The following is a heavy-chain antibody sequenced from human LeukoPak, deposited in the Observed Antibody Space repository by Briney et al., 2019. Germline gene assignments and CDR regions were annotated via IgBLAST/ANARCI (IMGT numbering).Heavy chain of an antibody. D-gene: IGHD1-1*01. CDR2: LSSDGSNT. CDR3: VRSLTGAFDL. CDR1: GFTFTSYW. J-gene: IGHJ3*01. V-gene: IGHV3-74*01. Sequence: QPAGSLSLSCAASGFTFTSYWMHRDRHTPGKGLMWVSRLSSDGSNTNYADSVKGRFTISRDNAKNTVYLQMNSLRAEDTDMYYCVRSLTGAFDLWGQGTMVTVSS.